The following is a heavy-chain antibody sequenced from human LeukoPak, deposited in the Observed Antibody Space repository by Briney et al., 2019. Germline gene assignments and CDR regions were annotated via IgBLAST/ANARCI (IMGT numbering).Heavy chain of an antibody. CDR2: IYSGDNT. CDR3: AILDVVVTASFDY. V-gene: IGHV3-66*01. J-gene: IGHJ4*02. Sequence: GGSLRLSCAASGFTVSNNYMSWVRQAPGKGLEWVSVIYSGDNTYYVESVKGRFTISRDNSKNTLFLQMNSLRAEDTAVYYCAILDVVVTASFDYWGQGTLVTVSS. D-gene: IGHD2-21*02. CDR1: GFTVSNNY.